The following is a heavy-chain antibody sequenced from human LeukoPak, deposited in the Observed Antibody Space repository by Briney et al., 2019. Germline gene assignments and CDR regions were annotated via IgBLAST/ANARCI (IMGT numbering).Heavy chain of an antibody. V-gene: IGHV3-48*02. CDR2: ISSSSSSI. D-gene: IGHD3-10*01. CDR1: GFTFSSYS. J-gene: IGHJ4*02. Sequence: TGGSLRLSCAASGFTFSSYSMNWVRQAPGRGLEWVSYISSSSSSIYYADSVKGRFTISRDNAKNSLYLQMNSLRDDDTAVYYCARDWGSGSPPFDYWGQGTLVTVSS. CDR3: ARDWGSGSPPFDY.